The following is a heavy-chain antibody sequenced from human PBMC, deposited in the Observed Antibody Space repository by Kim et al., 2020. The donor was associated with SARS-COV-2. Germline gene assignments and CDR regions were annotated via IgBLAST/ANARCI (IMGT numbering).Heavy chain of an antibody. J-gene: IGHJ4*02. CDR3: ARSPIAALYYFDS. V-gene: IGHV3-74*01. Sequence: SYADTGKGRLTLSRDNARNTLYLQLNSLGAEDTAVYYCARSPIAALYYFDSWGQGTPVTVSS. D-gene: IGHD6-13*01.